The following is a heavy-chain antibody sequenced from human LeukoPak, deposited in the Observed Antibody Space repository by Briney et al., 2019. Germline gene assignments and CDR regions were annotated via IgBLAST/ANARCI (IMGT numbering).Heavy chain of an antibody. CDR2: IWXDGSNK. CDR1: TFSSYG. V-gene: IGHV3-33*01. Sequence: TFSSYGMHWVRQAPGKGLEWVXXIWXDGSNKYYADSVKGRFTISRDNSKNTLYLQMNSLRAEDTAVYYCAVTYDSSGYYFGYFQHWGQGTLVTVSS. D-gene: IGHD3-22*01. CDR3: AVTYDSSGYYFGYFQH. J-gene: IGHJ1*01.